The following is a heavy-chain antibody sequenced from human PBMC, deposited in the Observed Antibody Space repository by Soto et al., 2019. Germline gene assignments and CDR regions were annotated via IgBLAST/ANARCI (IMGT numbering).Heavy chain of an antibody. J-gene: IGHJ3*01. Sequence: EVQLVESGGDLVQPGRSLRLACTASGFKFDDYAMHWVRQAPGKGLEWFSGISWKSGSMNYADSVKGRFTISRDNAKNSLYLQMNSLRSEDTALYYCAKDIYDILTGYSRGDGLDLWGHGTMVTVSS. CDR3: AKDIYDILTGYSRGDGLDL. V-gene: IGHV3-9*01. CDR2: ISWKSGSM. D-gene: IGHD3-9*01. CDR1: GFKFDDYA.